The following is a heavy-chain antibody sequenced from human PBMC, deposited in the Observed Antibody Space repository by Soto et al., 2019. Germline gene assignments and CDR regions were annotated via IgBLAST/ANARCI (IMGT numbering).Heavy chain of an antibody. J-gene: IGHJ4*02. CDR2: ISYDGSNK. CDR1: GFTFSSYG. V-gene: IGHV3-30*18. Sequence: GGSLRLSCAASGFTFSSYGMHWVRQAPGKGLEWVAVISYDGSNKYYADSVKGRFTISRDNSKNTLYLQMNSLRAEDTAVYYCAKDHPTVTSYYFDYWGQGTLVTVSS. D-gene: IGHD4-17*01. CDR3: AKDHPTVTSYYFDY.